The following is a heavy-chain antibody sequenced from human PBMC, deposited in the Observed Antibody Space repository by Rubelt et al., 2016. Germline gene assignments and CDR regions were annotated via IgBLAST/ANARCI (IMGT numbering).Heavy chain of an antibody. D-gene: IGHD5/OR15-5a*01. V-gene: IGHV1-69*06. CDR1: GDSFSSNA. Sequence: QVQLVQSGAELKKPGSSVKVSCKASGDSFSSNAFMWMRQAPGQGLEWMGGTIPMFGTANYGRKFHGRVTLTADKSTNTAYVEGTSLRSGDTARYYCAIREYVSRTRNYGGQGTLVTVSS. J-gene: IGHJ4*02. CDR3: AIREYVSRTRNY. CDR2: TIPMFGTA.